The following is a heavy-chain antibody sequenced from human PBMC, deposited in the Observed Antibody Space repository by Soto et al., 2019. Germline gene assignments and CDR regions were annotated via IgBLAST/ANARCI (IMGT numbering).Heavy chain of an antibody. Sequence: SETLSLTCTVSGGSISSSSYYWGWIRQPPGKGLEWIGSIYYSGSTYYNPSLKSRVTISVDTSKNQFSLKLSSVTAADTAVYYCARGGGYSYGADFDYWGQGTLITVSS. CDR3: ARGGGYSYGADFDY. V-gene: IGHV4-39*01. J-gene: IGHJ4*02. CDR2: IYYSGST. D-gene: IGHD5-18*01. CDR1: GGSISSSSYY.